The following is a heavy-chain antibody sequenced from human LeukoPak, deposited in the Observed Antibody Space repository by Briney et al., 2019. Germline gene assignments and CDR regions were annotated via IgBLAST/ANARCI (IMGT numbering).Heavy chain of an antibody. D-gene: IGHD6-13*01. CDR1: GGSISSYY. J-gene: IGHJ4*02. CDR3: ARGPYLYSSSWYKGPDYFDY. V-gene: IGHV4-4*07. Sequence: SETLSLTCTVSGGSISSYYWSWLRQPAGKGLEWIGRIYTSGSTNYNPSLKSRVTMSVDTSKNQFSLKLSSVTAADTAVYYCARGPYLYSSSWYKGPDYFDYWGQGTLVTVSS. CDR2: IYTSGST.